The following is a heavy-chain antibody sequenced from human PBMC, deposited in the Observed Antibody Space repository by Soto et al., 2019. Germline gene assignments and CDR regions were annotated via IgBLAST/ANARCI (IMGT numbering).Heavy chain of an antibody. D-gene: IGHD3-22*01. CDR2: INHSGGT. Sequence: SETLSLTCAAYGGSFSAYYWSWIRQPPGKGLEWIGEINHSGGTSYNPSLKSRVTISVDTSKSQFSLKLTSVTAADRAVYYCARGSVDTVDSSGFYEYWAQGTPVTVS. V-gene: IGHV4-34*01. J-gene: IGHJ4*01. CDR1: GGSFSAYY. CDR3: ARGSVDTVDSSGFYEY.